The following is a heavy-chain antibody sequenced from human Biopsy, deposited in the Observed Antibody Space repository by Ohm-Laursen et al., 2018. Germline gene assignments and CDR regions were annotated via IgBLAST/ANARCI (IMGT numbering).Heavy chain of an antibody. CDR3: ARVGRTRVDGVYSYGMDV. V-gene: IGHV3-48*03. CDR1: GFGFSDYD. CDR2: ISSSASSM. J-gene: IGHJ6*02. D-gene: IGHD2-15*01. Sequence: SLRLSCAASGFGFSDYDMKWVRQAPGKGLKWVSYISSSASSMYYADSVKGRFTISRDNAKKSLYLQMNSLRAEDTAVYYCARVGRTRVDGVYSYGMDVWGQGTTVIVSS.